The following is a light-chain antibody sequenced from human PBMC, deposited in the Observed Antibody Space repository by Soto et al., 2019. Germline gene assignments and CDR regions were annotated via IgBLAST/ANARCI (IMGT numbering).Light chain of an antibody. CDR1: QSVTSSY. CDR3: QQYDSSLWT. CDR2: GAS. V-gene: IGKV3-20*01. J-gene: IGKJ1*01. Sequence: EIVLTRSPGTLSLSPGERATLSCRASQSVTSSYVAWYQQKPGQAPRLLIYGASSRATGIPDRFSGSGSGTDFTLTISRLEPEDFAVYYCQQYDSSLWTFGQGTKVDIK.